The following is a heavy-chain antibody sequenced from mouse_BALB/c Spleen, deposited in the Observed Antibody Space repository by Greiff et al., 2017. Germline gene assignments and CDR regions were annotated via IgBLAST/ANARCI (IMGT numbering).Heavy chain of an antibody. Sequence: EESGPGLVKPSQSLSLTCSVTGYSITSGYYWNWIRQFPGNKLEWMGYISYDGSNNYNPSLKNRISITRDTSKNQFFLKLNSVTTEDTATYYCAREGNYYDYLYAMDYWGQGTSVTVSS. CDR1: GYSITSGYY. V-gene: IGHV3-6*02. D-gene: IGHD2-4*01. J-gene: IGHJ4*01. CDR2: ISYDGSN. CDR3: AREGNYYDYLYAMDY.